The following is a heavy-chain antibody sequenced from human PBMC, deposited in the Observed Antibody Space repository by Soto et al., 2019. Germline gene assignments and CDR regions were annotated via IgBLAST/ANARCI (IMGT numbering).Heavy chain of an antibody. Sequence: EVQLVDSGGGLVQPGGSLRLSCAASGFTFNNYWMSWVRQAPGKGLEWVANINEDGKTKHYVDSVKGRFTISRDNAKNSLYLQMNTLRADDTAVYYCARDPPRGRSDYQINVWGQGTTVTVSS. CDR3: ARDPPRGRSDYQINV. CDR2: INEDGKTK. J-gene: IGHJ6*02. V-gene: IGHV3-7*05. CDR1: GFTFNNYW. D-gene: IGHD4-17*01.